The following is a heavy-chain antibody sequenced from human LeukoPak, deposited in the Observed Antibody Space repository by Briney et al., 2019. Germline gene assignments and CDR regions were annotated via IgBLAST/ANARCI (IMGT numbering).Heavy chain of an antibody. CDR3: ARDPYCSSTSCYHYFDY. V-gene: IGHV3-30*04. Sequence: GRSLRPSCAASGFTFTSYATDWVRQAPGKGLGWVAVISYDVWNKYYGDSVKGRFTISRDNSKKTLYLQMNSLRAEDTAVYYCARDPYCSSTSCYHYFDYWGQGTLVTVSS. J-gene: IGHJ4*02. CDR2: ISYDVWNK. CDR1: GFTFTSYA. D-gene: IGHD2-2*01.